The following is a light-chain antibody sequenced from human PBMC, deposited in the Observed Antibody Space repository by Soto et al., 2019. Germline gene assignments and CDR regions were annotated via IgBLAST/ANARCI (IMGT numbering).Light chain of an antibody. V-gene: IGKV3-15*01. CDR3: QQYYNSPLT. CDR1: QSVSSN. Sequence: EIVMTQSPATLAVSPGERATLSCGASQSVSSNVAWYQQKPGQAPRLLIYGTSTRVTGIPARFSGSGSGTEFTLTISSLQSEDFAVYYCQQYYNSPLTFGGGTKVDIK. J-gene: IGKJ4*01. CDR2: GTS.